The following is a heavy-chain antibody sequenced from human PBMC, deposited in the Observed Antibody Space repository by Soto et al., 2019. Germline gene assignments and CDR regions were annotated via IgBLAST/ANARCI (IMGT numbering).Heavy chain of an antibody. CDR1: GFTFSSYA. J-gene: IGHJ6*03. CDR3: ARVFRGLENRPRGIYYYYYMDV. V-gene: IGHV3-64*01. CDR2: ISSNGGST. Sequence: GGSLRLSCAASGFTFSSYAMHWVRQAPGKGLEYVSAISSNGGSTYYANSVKGRFTISRDNSKNTLYLQMGSLRAEDMAVYYCARVFRGLENRPRGIYYYYYMDVWGKGTTVTVSS. D-gene: IGHD1-1*01.